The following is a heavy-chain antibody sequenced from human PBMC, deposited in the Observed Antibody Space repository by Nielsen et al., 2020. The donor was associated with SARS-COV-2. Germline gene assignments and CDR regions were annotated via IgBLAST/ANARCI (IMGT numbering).Heavy chain of an antibody. V-gene: IGHV5-51*01. D-gene: IGHD3-10*01. CDR2: IYPGDSDT. CDR3: ARSMVRGPQTLDY. Sequence: VRQMPGKGLEWMGIIYPGDSDTRYSPSFQGQVTISADKSISTAYLQWSSLKASDTAMYYCARSMVRGPQTLDYWGQGTLVTVSS. J-gene: IGHJ4*02.